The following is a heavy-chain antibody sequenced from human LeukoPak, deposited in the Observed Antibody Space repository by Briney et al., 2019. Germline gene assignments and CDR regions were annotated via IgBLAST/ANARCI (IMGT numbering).Heavy chain of an antibody. J-gene: IGHJ3*02. CDR1: GYRLSNYD. V-gene: IGHV1-18*01. Sequence: GASVKVSSKASGYRLSNYDITWVRQAPGQGLEWMGWISPYNGNTKYAETLQGRVTMTTDTSTNTAYMELRSLRSDDTAVYYCARDENPRIWGQGTMVTVSS. CDR3: ARDENPRI. CDR2: ISPYNGNT.